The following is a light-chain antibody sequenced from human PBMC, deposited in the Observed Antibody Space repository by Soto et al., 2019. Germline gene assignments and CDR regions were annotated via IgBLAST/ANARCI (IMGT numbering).Light chain of an antibody. Sequence: EVVFTQSPATLSLSPGERATLSCRASQRSSSYLGWYQQKPGQSPRLLIYDASNRATGIPARFSGSGSGTDFTLTISSLDAEDFAVYYCQHRSNWPLTFGGGTKVEIK. J-gene: IGKJ4*01. V-gene: IGKV3-11*01. CDR2: DAS. CDR3: QHRSNWPLT. CDR1: QRSSSY.